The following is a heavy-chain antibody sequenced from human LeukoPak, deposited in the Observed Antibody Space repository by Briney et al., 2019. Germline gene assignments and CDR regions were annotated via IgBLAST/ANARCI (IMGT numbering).Heavy chain of an antibody. CDR3: ARPHSSSWHVDY. V-gene: IGHV4-39*01. D-gene: IGHD6-13*01. CDR1: GGSISSSSYY. J-gene: IGHJ4*02. Sequence: PSETLSLTCTVSGGSISSSSYYWGWIRQPPGKGLEWIGSIHYSGSTYYNPSLKSPLTISVDTSKNQFSLKLSSVTAADTAVYYCARPHSSSWHVDYWGQGTLVTVSS. CDR2: IHYSGST.